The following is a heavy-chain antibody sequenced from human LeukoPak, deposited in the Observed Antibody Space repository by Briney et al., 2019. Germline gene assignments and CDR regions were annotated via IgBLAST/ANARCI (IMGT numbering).Heavy chain of an antibody. D-gene: IGHD3-9*01. V-gene: IGHV3-30*04. CDR1: GFTFSTYA. CDR2: ASYDGGDK. J-gene: IGHJ6*02. Sequence: GGSLRLSCAASGFTFSTYAIHWVRQAPGKGMEWVAVASYDGGDKYYADSVKGRFTISRDNSKNTVSLEMNSLRAEDTAVYYCARGGFFDILTGYYQTQYYYPMDVWGRGTTVTVSS. CDR3: ARGGFFDILTGYYQTQYYYPMDV.